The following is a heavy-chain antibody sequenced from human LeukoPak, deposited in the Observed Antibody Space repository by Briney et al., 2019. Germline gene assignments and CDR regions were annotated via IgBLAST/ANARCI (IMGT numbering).Heavy chain of an antibody. Sequence: SETLSLTCAVYGGSFSGYYWSWIRQPPGKGLEWIGYIYYSGSTYYNPSLKSRVTISVDTSKSQFSLKLSSVTAADTAVYYCARGHWGDYCDSSGYYYGGYFDYWGQGTLVTVSS. D-gene: IGHD3-22*01. CDR2: IYYSGST. CDR1: GGSFSGYY. V-gene: IGHV4-30-4*08. CDR3: ARGHWGDYCDSSGYYYGGYFDY. J-gene: IGHJ4*02.